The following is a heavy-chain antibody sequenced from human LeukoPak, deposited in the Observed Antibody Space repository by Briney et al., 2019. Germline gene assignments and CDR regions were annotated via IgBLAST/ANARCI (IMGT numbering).Heavy chain of an antibody. D-gene: IGHD3-9*01. J-gene: IGHJ3*02. CDR1: EYTFTSYY. Sequence: ASVKVSCKASEYTFTSYYMHWVRQAPGQGLEWMGIINPSGGSTSYAQKFQGRVTMTRDMSTSTVYMELSSLTSDDTAVYFCAKDPRNILTGDYDDFDIWGQGTMVIVSS. CDR3: AKDPRNILTGDYDDFDI. V-gene: IGHV1-46*01. CDR2: INPSGGST.